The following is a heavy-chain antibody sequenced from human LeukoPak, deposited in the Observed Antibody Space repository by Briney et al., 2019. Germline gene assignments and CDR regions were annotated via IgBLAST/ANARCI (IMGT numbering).Heavy chain of an antibody. CDR3: ARAVANLSFDY. D-gene: IGHD2-15*01. CDR1: GGSISSYY. J-gene: IGHJ4*02. V-gene: IGHV4-34*01. Sequence: SETLSLTCTVSGGSISSYYWSWIRQPPGKGLEWIGEINHSGSTNYNPSLKSRVTISVDTSKNQFSLKLSSVTAADTAVYYCARAVANLSFDYWGQGTLVTVSS. CDR2: INHSGST.